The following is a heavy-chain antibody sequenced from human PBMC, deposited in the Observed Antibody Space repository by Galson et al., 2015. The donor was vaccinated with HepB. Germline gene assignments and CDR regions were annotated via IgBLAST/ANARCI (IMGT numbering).Heavy chain of an antibody. CDR2: INAGNGYT. J-gene: IGHJ3*02. D-gene: IGHD3-22*01. CDR1: GYTFTSHT. V-gene: IGHV1-3*01. CDR3: AREGDYYGSSDYYPDGGAFDI. Sequence: SVKVSCKASGYTFTSHTMHWVRQAPGQRLEWMGWINAGNGYTKYSQILQGRVTITRDTSANTAYMQLNSLRSEDTAVYYCAREGDYYGSSDYYPDGGAFDIWGQGTMVTVSS.